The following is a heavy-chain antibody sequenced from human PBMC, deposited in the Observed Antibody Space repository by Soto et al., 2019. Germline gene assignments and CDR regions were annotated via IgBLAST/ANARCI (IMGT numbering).Heavy chain of an antibody. CDR3: ASQIVVVMDDAFDI. V-gene: IGHV3-30-3*01. D-gene: IGHD3-22*01. CDR1: GFTFSSYA. CDR2: ISYDGSNK. Sequence: QVQLVESGGGVVQPGRSLRLSCAASGFTFSSYAMHWVRQAPGKGLEWVAVISYDGSNKYYADSVKGRFTISRDNSKNTLYLQMNSLRAEDTAVYYCASQIVVVMDDAFDIWGQGTMVTVSS. J-gene: IGHJ3*02.